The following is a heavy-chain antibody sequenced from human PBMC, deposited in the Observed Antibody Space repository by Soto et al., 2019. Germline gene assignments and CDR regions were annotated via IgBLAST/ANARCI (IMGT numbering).Heavy chain of an antibody. D-gene: IGHD3-3*01. Sequence: QITLNESGTTVVRPTETLTLTCRFSGFSLTTSGVGVGWIRQSPGKAPEWLALIYWDDDKRYSASLKSRLTITKDTSKRQVVLTVSDLDPTDTATYYCAHRVLRTVFGLVTTTAIYFDFWGQGTPVAVSS. CDR1: GFSLTTSGVG. J-gene: IGHJ4*02. CDR2: IYWDDDK. V-gene: IGHV2-5*02. CDR3: AHRVLRTVFGLVTTTAIYFDF.